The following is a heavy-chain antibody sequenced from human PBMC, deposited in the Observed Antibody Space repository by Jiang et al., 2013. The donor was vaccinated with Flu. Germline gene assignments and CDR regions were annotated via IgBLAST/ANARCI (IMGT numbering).Heavy chain of an antibody. CDR2: TYYRSKWYN. CDR1: GDSVSSNSAA. CDR3: ARARVTTYELNWFDP. J-gene: IGHJ5*02. Sequence: AISGDSVSSNSAARNWIRQSPSRGLEWLGRTYYRSKWYNDYAVSVKSRITINPDTSKNQFSLQLNSVTPEDTAVYYCARARVTTYELNWFDPWGQGTLVTVSS. V-gene: IGHV6-1*01. D-gene: IGHD4-17*01.